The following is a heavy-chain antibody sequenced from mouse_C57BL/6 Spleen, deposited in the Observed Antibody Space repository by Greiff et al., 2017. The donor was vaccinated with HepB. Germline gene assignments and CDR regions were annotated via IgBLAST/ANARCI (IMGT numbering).Heavy chain of an antibody. CDR2: ISSGSSTI. V-gene: IGHV5-17*01. CDR1: GFTFSDYG. CDR3: ARDDYDAMDY. Sequence: EVKLVESGGGLVKPGGSLTLSCAASGFTFSDYGMHWVRQAPEKGLEWVAYISSGSSTIYYADTVKGRFTISRDNAKSTLFLQMSSLRSEDTAMYYCARDDYDAMDYWGQGTSGTVSS. J-gene: IGHJ4*01.